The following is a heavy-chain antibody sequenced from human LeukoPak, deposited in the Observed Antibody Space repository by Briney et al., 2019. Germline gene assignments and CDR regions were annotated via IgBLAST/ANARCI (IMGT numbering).Heavy chain of an antibody. CDR3: ARQITSGYSYGRSYYFDY. CDR2: IYSGGST. CDR1: GFTVSSNY. J-gene: IGHJ4*02. V-gene: IGHV3-53*01. Sequence: GGSLRLSCAASGFTVSSNYMSWDRQAPGKGLEWASVIYSGGSTYYADSVKGRFTISRDNSKNTLYLQMNSLRAEDTAVYYCARQITSGYSYGRSYYFDYWGQGTLVTVSS. D-gene: IGHD5-18*01.